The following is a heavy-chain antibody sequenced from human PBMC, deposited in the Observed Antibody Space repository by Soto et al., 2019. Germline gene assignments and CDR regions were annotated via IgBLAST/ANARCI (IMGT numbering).Heavy chain of an antibody. Sequence: SVKVSCKASGGTFSSYAISWVRQAPGQGLEWMGGIIPIFGTANYAQKFQGRVTITADESTSTVYMELSSLRSEDTAVYYCARVVRGYFQHWGQGTLVTVSS. CDR1: GGTFSSYA. CDR2: IIPIFGTA. V-gene: IGHV1-69*13. J-gene: IGHJ1*01. CDR3: ARVVRGYFQH. D-gene: IGHD3-10*01.